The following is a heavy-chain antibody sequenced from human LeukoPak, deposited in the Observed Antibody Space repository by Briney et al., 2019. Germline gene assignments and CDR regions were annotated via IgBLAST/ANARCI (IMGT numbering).Heavy chain of an antibody. CDR2: IYHSGST. J-gene: IGHJ4*02. V-gene: IGHV4-38-2*01. D-gene: IGHD1-1*01. CDR1: GYSISSGYY. CDR3: ARLNPTGRNFDY. Sequence: SETLSLTCAVSGYSISSGYYWGWIRPPPGKGREWIGSIYHSGSTYYNPSLKSRVTISVDTSKNQFSLKLSSVTAADTAVYYCARLNPTGRNFDYWGQGTLITVSS.